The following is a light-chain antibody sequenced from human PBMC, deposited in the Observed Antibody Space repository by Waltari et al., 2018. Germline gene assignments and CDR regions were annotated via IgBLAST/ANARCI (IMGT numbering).Light chain of an antibody. CDR3: QQYKNWPPYT. J-gene: IGKJ2*01. CDR1: QSVSSN. CDR2: GAS. V-gene: IGKV3-15*01. Sequence: EIVMTQSPATLSVSPGESATLSCRASQSVSSNLAWYQQKPGQAPRLLIYGASTRATGIPARFSGSGSGTEFTLTISSMQSEDFAVYYCQQYKNWPPYTFG.